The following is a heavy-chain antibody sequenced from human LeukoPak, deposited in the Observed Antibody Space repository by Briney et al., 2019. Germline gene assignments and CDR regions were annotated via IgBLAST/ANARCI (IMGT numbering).Heavy chain of an antibody. V-gene: IGHV3-33*08. CDR1: GFTFNSYG. J-gene: IGHJ4*02. CDR3: ARRGGYYFDY. CDR2: IWYDGSNK. Sequence: GGSLRLSCAASGFTFNSYGMHWVRQAPGKGLEWVAVIWYDGSNKYYADSVRGRFTISRDNSRNTLYLQVNSLRAEDTAMYYCARRGGYYFDYWGQGTLVTVSS. D-gene: IGHD3-16*01.